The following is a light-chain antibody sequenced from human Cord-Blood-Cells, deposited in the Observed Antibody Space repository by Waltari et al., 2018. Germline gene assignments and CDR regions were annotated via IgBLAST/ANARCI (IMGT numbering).Light chain of an antibody. CDR2: LGS. J-gene: IGKJ4*01. CDR3: MQALQTPLT. Sequence: DIVMTQSPLSLPVTPGEPAYISCRSSQSLLHSNGYKYLDWYLQKPGQSPQLLIYLGSNRASGVPDRFSGSGSGTDFTLKISRVEAEDVGVYYCMQALQTPLTFGGGTKVEIK. V-gene: IGKV2-28*01. CDR1: QSLLHSNGYKY.